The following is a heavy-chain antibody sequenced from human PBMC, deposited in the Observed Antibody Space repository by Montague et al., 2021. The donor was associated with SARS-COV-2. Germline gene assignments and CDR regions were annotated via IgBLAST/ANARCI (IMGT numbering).Heavy chain of an antibody. J-gene: IGHJ6*02. V-gene: IGHV4-4*02. D-gene: IGHD6-13*01. CDR2: IFHSGTI. Sequence: SETLSLTCRVSGDSISTSTWWTWVRQTPGKGLEWIGEIFHSGTINYNPSLKSQVSISVDKSNNQFSLRLSSLIAADTAVYYCATLSRRTAAGTRDYFGLDVGGQGTTVVVSS. CDR3: ATLSRRTAAGTRDYFGLDV. CDR1: GDSISTSTW.